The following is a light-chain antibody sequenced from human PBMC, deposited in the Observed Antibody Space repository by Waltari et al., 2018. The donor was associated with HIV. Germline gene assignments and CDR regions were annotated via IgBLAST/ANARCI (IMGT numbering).Light chain of an antibody. CDR2: LNS. Sequence: VMTQSPVVLSVSPGEPASISCKSERSLLHRDGDTCVIWYVQRQGQSPELLIFLNSNRASGVADRFSGSGSGTDFTLRIGRVEAEDAAIYYCMQTLEIPWTFGQGTRLEI. V-gene: IGKV2-28*01. CDR3: MQTLEIPWT. CDR1: RSLLHRDGDTC. J-gene: IGKJ1*01.